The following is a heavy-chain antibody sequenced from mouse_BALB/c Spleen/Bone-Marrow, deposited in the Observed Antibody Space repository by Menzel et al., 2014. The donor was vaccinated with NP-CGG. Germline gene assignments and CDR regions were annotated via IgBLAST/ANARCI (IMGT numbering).Heavy chain of an antibody. J-gene: IGHJ4*01. CDR2: IDPANGNT. CDR1: GFNIKDTY. Sequence: VHVKQSGAELVKPGASVKLSCTASGFNIKDTYMYWVKQRPEQGLEWIGRIDPANGNTKYDPKFQDKATITADTSSNTAYLQLSSLTSEDTAVYYCARYYYAMDYWGQGTSVTVSS. V-gene: IGHV14-3*02. CDR3: ARYYYAMDY.